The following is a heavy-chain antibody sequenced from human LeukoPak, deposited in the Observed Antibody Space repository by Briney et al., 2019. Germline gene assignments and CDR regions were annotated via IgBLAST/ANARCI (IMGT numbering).Heavy chain of an antibody. Sequence: SGGSLRLSCAASGFTFSSYAMHWVRQAPGKGLEWVAFIRYDGSNKYYADSVKGRFTISRDNSRNTLFLQMNSLRTEDTAFYYCARVFRLAEVRGRDAFDGWGQGTLVTVSS. CDR3: ARVFRLAEVRGRDAFDG. CDR2: IRYDGSNK. CDR1: GFTFSSYA. J-gene: IGHJ3*01. D-gene: IGHD3/OR15-3a*01. V-gene: IGHV3-30*14.